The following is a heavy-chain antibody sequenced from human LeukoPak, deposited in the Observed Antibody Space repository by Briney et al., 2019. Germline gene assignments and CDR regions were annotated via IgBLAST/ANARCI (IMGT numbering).Heavy chain of an antibody. D-gene: IGHD6-19*01. CDR3: ARDRPYTGGWRGFDY. CDR1: GGTFSRYA. Sequence: ASVRVSCKASGGTFSRYAISWVRQDPGQGRECIERIIPMFGIANYAQKFQGRVTITADESTSTAYMELSSLRSEDTAVYYCARDRPYTGGWRGFDYWGQGTLVTASS. J-gene: IGHJ4*02. CDR2: IIPMFGIA. V-gene: IGHV1-69*13.